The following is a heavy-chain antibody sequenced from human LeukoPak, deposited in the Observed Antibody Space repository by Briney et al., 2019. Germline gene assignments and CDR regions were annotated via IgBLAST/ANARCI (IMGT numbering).Heavy chain of an antibody. D-gene: IGHD2-21*02. CDR1: GFNFSSYA. J-gene: IGHJ4*02. V-gene: IGHV3-21*04. Sequence: GGSLRLSCAASGFNFSSYAMSWVRQAPGKGLEWVSSISSSSSYTNYADSVKGRFTISRGNAKNSLYLQMNSLRAEDTAVYYCARAVTASRYDSWGQGTLVTVSS. CDR3: ARAVTASRYDS. CDR2: ISSSSSYT.